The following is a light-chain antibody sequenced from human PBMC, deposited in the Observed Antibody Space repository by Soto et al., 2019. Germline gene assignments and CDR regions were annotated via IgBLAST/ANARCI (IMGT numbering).Light chain of an antibody. V-gene: IGLV2-11*01. CDR3: CSYAGTYPGV. J-gene: IGLJ1*01. Sequence: QSVLTQPRSVSGSPGQSVSISCTGTSSDVGRYSYVSWYQQHPGKAPKLMIYDVSERPSGVPDRFSGSKSGNTASLTISGLQAEDEADYYCCSYAGTYPGVFGTGTKVNV. CDR1: SSDVGRYSY. CDR2: DVS.